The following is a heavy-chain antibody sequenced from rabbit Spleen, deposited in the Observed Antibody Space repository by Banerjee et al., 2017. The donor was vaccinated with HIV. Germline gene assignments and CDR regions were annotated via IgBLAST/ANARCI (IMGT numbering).Heavy chain of an antibody. CDR2: IYTGSGGST. Sequence: QEQLVESGGGLVQPEGSLTVTCTAFGFSFSSSYYMCWVRQAPGKGLEWIGCIYTGSGGSTYYASWAKGRFTISKTSSTTVTLQMTSLTVADTATYFCARDSGSSFSSYGMDLWGPGTLVTVS. V-gene: IGHV1S45*01. CDR3: ARDSGSSFSSYGMDL. D-gene: IGHD8-1*01. J-gene: IGHJ6*01. CDR1: GFSFSSSYY.